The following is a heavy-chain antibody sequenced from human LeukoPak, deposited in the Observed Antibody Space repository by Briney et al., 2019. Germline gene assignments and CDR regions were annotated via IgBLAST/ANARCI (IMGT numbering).Heavy chain of an antibody. Sequence: GGSLRLSCAASGFSFSGSAMHWVRQASGKGLEWVGRIRSKANTYATAYAASVKGRFTISRDDSKNTAYLQMNSLETEDTAVYYCTRGGYNNYYYGMDVWGQGTTVTVSS. CDR1: GFSFSGSA. CDR3: TRGGYNNYYYGMDV. V-gene: IGHV3-73*01. J-gene: IGHJ6*02. D-gene: IGHD5-24*01. CDR2: IRSKANTYAT.